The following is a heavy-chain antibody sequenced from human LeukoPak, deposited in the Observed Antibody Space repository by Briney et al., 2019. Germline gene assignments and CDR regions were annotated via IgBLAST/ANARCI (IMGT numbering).Heavy chain of an antibody. Sequence: SVTLSLTCTVSGVSISSYYWSWLRQPPGKGLEWLGYIYYSGSTNYNPSLKSRVTISVDTSKNQFSLKLSSVTAADTGVYYCARVRVRGYGSGSYFGYWGQGTLVTLSS. V-gene: IGHV4-59*12. CDR1: GVSISSYY. D-gene: IGHD3-10*01. CDR2: IYYSGST. CDR3: ARVRVRGYGSGSYFGY. J-gene: IGHJ4*02.